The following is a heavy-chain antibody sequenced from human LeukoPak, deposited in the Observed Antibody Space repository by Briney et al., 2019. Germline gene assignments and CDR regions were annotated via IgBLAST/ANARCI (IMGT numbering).Heavy chain of an antibody. D-gene: IGHD3-9*01. CDR1: GYSFTSYW. J-gene: IGHJ4*02. CDR3: ARWDYDILTGYWQGYFDY. Sequence: GESLKISRKGSGYSFTSYWIGWVRQMPGKGLEWMGIIYPGDSDTRYSPSFQGQVTISADKSISTAYLQWSSLKASDTAMYYCARWDYDILTGYWQGYFDYWGQGTLVTVSS. V-gene: IGHV5-51*01. CDR2: IYPGDSDT.